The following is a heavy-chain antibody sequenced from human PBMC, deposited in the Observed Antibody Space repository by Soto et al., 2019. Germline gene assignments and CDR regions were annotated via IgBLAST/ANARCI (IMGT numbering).Heavy chain of an antibody. CDR1: GFTFSNAW. CDR2: IKSKTDGGTT. V-gene: IGHV3-15*01. CDR3: TTDEYSKDFDY. D-gene: IGHD4-4*01. J-gene: IGHJ4*02. Sequence: GGSLRLSCAASGFTFSNAWMSWVRQAPGKGLEWVDRIKSKTDGGTTDYAAPVKGRFTISRDDSKNTLYLQMNSLKTEDTAVYYCTTDEYSKDFDYWGQGTLVTVSS.